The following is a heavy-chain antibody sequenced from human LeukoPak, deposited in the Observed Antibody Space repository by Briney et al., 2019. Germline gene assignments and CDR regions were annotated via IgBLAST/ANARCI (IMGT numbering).Heavy chain of an antibody. V-gene: IGHV4-59*01. Sequence: SETLSLTCTVSGGSISSYYWSWIRQPPGKGLEWIGYIYYSGSTNYDPSLKSRVTISVDTSKNQFSLKLSSVTAADTAVYYCARMRDWFDPWGQGTLVTVSS. J-gene: IGHJ5*02. CDR1: GGSISSYY. CDR3: ARMRDWFDP. CDR2: IYYSGST.